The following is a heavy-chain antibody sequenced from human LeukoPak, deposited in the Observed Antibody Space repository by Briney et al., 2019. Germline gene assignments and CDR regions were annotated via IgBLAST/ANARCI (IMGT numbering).Heavy chain of an antibody. Sequence: SVKVSCKASGGTFSSYAISWVRQAPGQGLEWMGGITPIFGTANYAQKFQGRVTITADESTSTAYMELSSLRSEDTAVYYCARGYYCSSTSCYTEARMVMVDYWGQGTLVTVSS. CDR3: ARGYYCSSTSCYTEARMVMVDY. CDR1: GGTFSSYA. J-gene: IGHJ4*02. CDR2: ITPIFGTA. D-gene: IGHD2-2*02. V-gene: IGHV1-69*13.